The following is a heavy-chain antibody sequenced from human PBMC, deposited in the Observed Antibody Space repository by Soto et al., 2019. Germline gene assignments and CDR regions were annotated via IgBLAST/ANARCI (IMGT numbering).Heavy chain of an antibody. CDR3: AHAPYYATFGNWVENQDFDY. D-gene: IGHD2-15*01. CDR1: GFTFTNYA. J-gene: IGHJ4*02. V-gene: IGHV3-23*01. CDR2: ISGGGTCT. Sequence: GGSLRLSCAASGFTFTNYALHWVRQAPGKGLEWVSAISGGGTCTYSADAVKGRFTISSDKSRNTVYLQMSSLRAADTAVYYCAHAPYYATFGNWVENQDFDYWGQGKPVTV.